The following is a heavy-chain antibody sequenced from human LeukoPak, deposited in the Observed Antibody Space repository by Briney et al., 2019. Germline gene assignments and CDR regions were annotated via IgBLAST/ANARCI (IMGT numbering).Heavy chain of an antibody. J-gene: IGHJ4*02. V-gene: IGHV4-39*01. CDR1: GGSISSSSYY. D-gene: IGHD2-2*01. CDR3: ARHFSPLPIVVVPAAIDY. CDR2: IYYSGST. Sequence: LETLSLTCTVSGGSISSSSYYWGWIRQPPGKGLEWIGSIYYSGSTYYNPSLKSRVTISVDTSKNQFSLKLSSVTAADTAVYYCARHFSPLPIVVVPAAIDYWGQGTLVTVSS.